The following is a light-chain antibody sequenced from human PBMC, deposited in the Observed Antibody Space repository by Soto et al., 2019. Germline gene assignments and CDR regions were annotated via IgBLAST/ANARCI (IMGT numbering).Light chain of an antibody. CDR1: SSDVGAYNY. J-gene: IGLJ3*02. CDR3: CSYAGSYSLV. Sequence: QSALTQPRSVSGSPGQSVTISCTGTSSDVGAYNYVSWYQHHPGKAPKVMIYDVSERPSGVPDRFSGSKSDNKASLTISGLQAEDEADYYCCSYAGSYSLVFGGWTKLTVL. CDR2: DVS. V-gene: IGLV2-11*01.